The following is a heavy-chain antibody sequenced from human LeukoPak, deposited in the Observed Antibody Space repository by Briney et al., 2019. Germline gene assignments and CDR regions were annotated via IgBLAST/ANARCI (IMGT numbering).Heavy chain of an antibody. CDR2: INPSGGST. Sequence: GASVKVSCKASGYTFTSYYMHWVRQAPGQGLEWMGIINPSGGSTSYAQKFQGRVTMTRDMSTSTVYMELSSLRSEDTAVYYCARQRYCSGGSCYGDDAFDIWGQGTMVTVSS. V-gene: IGHV1-46*01. CDR1: GYTFTSYY. CDR3: ARQRYCSGGSCYGDDAFDI. D-gene: IGHD2-15*01. J-gene: IGHJ3*02.